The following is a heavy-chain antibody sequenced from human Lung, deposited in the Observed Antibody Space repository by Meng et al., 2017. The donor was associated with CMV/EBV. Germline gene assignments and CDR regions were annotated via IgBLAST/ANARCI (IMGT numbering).Heavy chain of an antibody. V-gene: IGHV3-74*01. D-gene: IGHD1-26*01. CDR1: GFTFNRYW. J-gene: IGHJ4*02. CDR2: IKFDGTYA. CDR3: VRDGDKWNFDY. Sequence: SCAASGFTFNRYWMHWVRLAPGKGLIWVARIKFDGTYANYADSVRGRFTISRDNAGDRLFLQMNSLRAEDTALYFCVRDGDKWNFDYWGKGTLVTVSS.